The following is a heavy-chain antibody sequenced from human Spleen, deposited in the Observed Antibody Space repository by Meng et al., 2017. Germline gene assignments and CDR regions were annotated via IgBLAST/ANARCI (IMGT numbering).Heavy chain of an antibody. CDR1: GGPFNTYY. D-gene: IGHD1-26*01. V-gene: IGHV4-34*12. J-gene: IGHJ4*01. Sequence: QVQLQQWGAGLLKPSETLSLTCAVYGGPFNTYYWTWIRQPPGKGLEWIGEIFHIGSTNYNPSLKTRVAISVDRSKNQFSLKLTSVTAADTAVYYCARVDRYSGTYFDYWGHGALVTVSS. CDR2: IFHIGST. CDR3: ARVDRYSGTYFDY.